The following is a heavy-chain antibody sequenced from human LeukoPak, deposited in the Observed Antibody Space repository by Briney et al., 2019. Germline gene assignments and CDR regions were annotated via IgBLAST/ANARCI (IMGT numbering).Heavy chain of an antibody. V-gene: IGHV4-30-2*01. CDR2: IYHSGST. J-gene: IGHJ4*02. Sequence: KTSETLSLTCTVSGGSISSGGYYWSWIRQPPGKGLEWIGYIYHSGSTYYNPSLKSRVTISVDRSKNQFSLKLSSVTAADTAVYYCARGAAARRGGCYFDYWGQGTLVTVSS. CDR1: GGSISSGGYY. CDR3: ARGAAARRGGCYFDY. D-gene: IGHD6-6*01.